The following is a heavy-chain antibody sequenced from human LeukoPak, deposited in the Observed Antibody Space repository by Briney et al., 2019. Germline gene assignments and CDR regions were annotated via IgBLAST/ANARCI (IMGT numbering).Heavy chain of an antibody. D-gene: IGHD6-13*01. CDR3: ARQSRGAAAGNDY. CDR2: IYYRGSTNYNPYSRST. V-gene: IGHV4-59*08. Sequence: SGTLPLTCRGSGGSISNYWSWIRQPPGKGLEWIGYIYYRGSTNYNPYSRSTNYNPSLKSRVTISVAASKNQFSLQLFLVTAADTADYYGARQSRGAAAGNDYWGQGTLVTVSS. CDR1: GGSISNY. J-gene: IGHJ4*02.